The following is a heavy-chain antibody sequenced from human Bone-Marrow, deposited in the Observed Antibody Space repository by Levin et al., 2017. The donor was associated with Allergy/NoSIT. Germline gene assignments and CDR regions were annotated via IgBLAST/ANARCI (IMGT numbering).Heavy chain of an antibody. J-gene: IGHJ4*02. CDR1: GFTFSDRY. CDR3: SRVRLGYSTSWRSYDY. Sequence: GGSLRLSCAASGFTFSDRYMDWVRQAPGKGLEWVGRIRNKANSYTTASAASVKGRFTISRDDSKNSLYLQMNSLKIEDTAVYYCSRVRLGYSTSWRSYDYWGQGTLVTVSS. CDR2: IRNKANSYTT. D-gene: IGHD2-2*01. V-gene: IGHV3-72*01.